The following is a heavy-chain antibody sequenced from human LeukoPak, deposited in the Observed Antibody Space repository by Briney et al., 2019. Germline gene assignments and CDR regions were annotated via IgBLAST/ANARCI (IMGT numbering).Heavy chain of an antibody. D-gene: IGHD3-10*01. Sequence: SETLSLTCTVSAGSITSDYWSWIRQPAGKGLEWIGRIYTSGSTNYNPSLKSRVTMSVDTSKNQFSLKLSSVTAADTAVYYCARVKNTYYYGSGSPPGAFDIWGQGTMVTVSS. J-gene: IGHJ3*02. CDR1: AGSITSDY. CDR3: ARVKNTYYYGSGSPPGAFDI. V-gene: IGHV4-4*07. CDR2: IYTSGST.